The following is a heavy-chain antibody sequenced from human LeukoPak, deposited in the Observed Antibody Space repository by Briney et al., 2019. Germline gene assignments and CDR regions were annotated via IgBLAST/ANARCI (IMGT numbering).Heavy chain of an antibody. V-gene: IGHV3-48*04. CDR3: AKNYYYDTSSYFRYAFDI. Sequence: GGSLRLSCAASGFTFSRYSMNWVRQAPGKGLEWVSYISRSSSTIHYADSVKGRFTISRDNAKSPLFLQMNSLRAEDTAMYFCAKNYYYDTSSYFRYAFDIWGQGTMVTVYS. J-gene: IGHJ3*02. CDR2: ISRSSSTI. D-gene: IGHD3-22*01. CDR1: GFTFSRYS.